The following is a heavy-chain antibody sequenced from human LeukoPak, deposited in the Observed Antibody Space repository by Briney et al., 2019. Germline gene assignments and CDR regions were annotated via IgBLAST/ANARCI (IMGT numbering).Heavy chain of an antibody. CDR3: ERGNGDYGFDY. CDR2: IYYSGNT. D-gene: IGHD4-17*01. V-gene: IGHV4-31*03. CDR1: GGSLSSGGYY. Sequence: PSETLSLTCTVSGGSLSSGGYYWSWIRQHPGKCMEWIEYIYYSGNTYYNPSLKSRVSISVDTSKNQFSLVLSSVTAADAAVYYCERGNGDYGFDYWGQGTLVTVSS. J-gene: IGHJ4*02.